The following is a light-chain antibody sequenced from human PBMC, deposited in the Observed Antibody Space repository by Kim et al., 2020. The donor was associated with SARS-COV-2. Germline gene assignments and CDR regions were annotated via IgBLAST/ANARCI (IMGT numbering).Light chain of an antibody. CDR2: DVK. J-gene: IGLJ3*02. V-gene: IGLV2-14*04. Sequence: GQSIPRSGAGTGSDVGVYNFDPWYAQRPGKGPKLMIYDVKNRPPWVSTRFSGCKSGNTAALTISGRQAEDEADYHCSSYSGTISWVFGGGTQLTVL. CDR1: GSDVGVYNF. CDR3: SSYSGTISWV.